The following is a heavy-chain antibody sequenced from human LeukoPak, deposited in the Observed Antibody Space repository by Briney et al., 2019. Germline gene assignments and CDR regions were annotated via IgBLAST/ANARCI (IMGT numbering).Heavy chain of an antibody. V-gene: IGHV4-59*08. Sequence: PSETLSLTCAVSGGSISSYYWSWIRQPPGKGLEWIGYIYYSGSTNYNPSLKSRVTISVDTSKNQFPLKLSSVTAADTAVYYCARHGYDILTGLIWGQGTMVTVSS. CDR3: ARHGYDILTGLI. J-gene: IGHJ3*02. CDR2: IYYSGST. CDR1: GGSISSYY. D-gene: IGHD3-9*01.